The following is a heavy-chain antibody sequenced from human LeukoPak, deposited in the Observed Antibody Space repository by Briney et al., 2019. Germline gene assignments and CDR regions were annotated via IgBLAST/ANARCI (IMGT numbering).Heavy chain of an antibody. V-gene: IGHV3-23*01. D-gene: IGHD4-11*01. Sequence: GGSLRLSCAASGFTFSSYAMTWVRQAPGKGLEWVSVISGSGGSTYYADSVKGRFTISRDNSKNTLYLQMNSLRAEDTAVYYCAKDSEVDYSNWFDPWGQGTLVTVSS. CDR1: GFTFSSYA. CDR3: AKDSEVDYSNWFDP. J-gene: IGHJ5*02. CDR2: ISGSGGST.